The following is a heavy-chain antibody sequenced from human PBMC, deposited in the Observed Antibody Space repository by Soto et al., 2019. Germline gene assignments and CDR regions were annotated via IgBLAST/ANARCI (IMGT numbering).Heavy chain of an antibody. CDR1: GYTLTSYA. D-gene: IGHD3-16*01. CDR2: INAGAGDT. J-gene: IGHJ6*02. Sequence: ASVKVSCKTSGYTLTSYAMHWVRQAPGQRLEWMGWINAGAGDTKYSQKFQGRVTITRETCENTAYREVSSLRSEGTAIYYGARENPPRGLYFHYYGADVWGQGTKVTVCS. CDR3: ARENPPRGLYFHYYGADV. V-gene: IGHV1-3*01.